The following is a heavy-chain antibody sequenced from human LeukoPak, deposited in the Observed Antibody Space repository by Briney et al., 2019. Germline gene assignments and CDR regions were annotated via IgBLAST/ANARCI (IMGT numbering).Heavy chain of an antibody. J-gene: IGHJ4*02. CDR1: GYTFTSYG. Sequence: GASVKVSCKASGYTFTSYGISWVRQVPGQGLEWMGWISAYNGNTNYAQKLQGRVTMTTDTSTSTAYMELRSLRSDDTAVYYCAVAVAVPYYFDYWGQGTLVTVSS. V-gene: IGHV1-18*01. CDR3: AVAVAVPYYFDY. CDR2: ISAYNGNT. D-gene: IGHD6-19*01.